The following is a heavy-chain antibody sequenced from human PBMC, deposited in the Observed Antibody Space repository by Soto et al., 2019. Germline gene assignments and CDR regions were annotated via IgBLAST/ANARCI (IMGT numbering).Heavy chain of an antibody. CDR3: GRDLTCNANCIDP. J-gene: IGHJ5*02. D-gene: IGHD2-21*01. CDR1: GDYIHVGGYY. V-gene: IGHV4-30-4*01. Sequence: QVQLQESGPGLVKPSQTLSLTCSVSGDYIHVGGYYWTWIRQRPGKGLEWMGYIYYTGKTYYNPSLEIRLTMSVDRSKNQFSLRLTSVTAADTAVYFCGRDLTCNANCIDPWGQGTLVTVSS. CDR2: IYYTGKT.